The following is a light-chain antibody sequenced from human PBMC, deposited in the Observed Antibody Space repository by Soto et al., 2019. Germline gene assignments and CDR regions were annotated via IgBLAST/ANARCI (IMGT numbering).Light chain of an antibody. J-gene: IGKJ1*01. CDR3: HQYCSSPPNT. CDR1: QSVSSSY. CDR2: GAS. Sequence: EIVLTQSPGTLSLSPGERATLSCRASQSVSSSYLAWYQQKPGQAPRLLIYGASSRATGIPDRFSGSGSGTDFTLTISRLEPEDFAVYYCHQYCSSPPNTFGQGTKVEIK. V-gene: IGKV3-20*01.